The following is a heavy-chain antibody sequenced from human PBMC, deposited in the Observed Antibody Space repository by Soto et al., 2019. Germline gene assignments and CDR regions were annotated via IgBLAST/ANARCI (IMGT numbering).Heavy chain of an antibody. CDR2: IIPMFGTA. Sequence: QVQLVQSGAEVKKPGSSVKVSCKASGGTFSSYAISWVRQAPGQGLEWMGGIIPMFGTANYAQKSQGRVTITADKSTTTAYMELSSLRSEDTAVYYCASAPIVVVPGALDYSYDMDVWSQGTTVTVSS. D-gene: IGHD2-2*01. CDR1: GGTFSSYA. CDR3: ASAPIVVVPGALDYSYDMDV. V-gene: IGHV1-69*06. J-gene: IGHJ6*02.